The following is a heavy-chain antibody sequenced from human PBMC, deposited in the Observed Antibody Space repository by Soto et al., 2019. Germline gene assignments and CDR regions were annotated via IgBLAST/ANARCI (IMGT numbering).Heavy chain of an antibody. Sequence: EVQLLESGGGLVQPGGSLRLSCAGSGFTFSSYAMSWVRQAPGKGLEWVSAISGSGSSTYYADSLKGRFTISRDNSKNTLYLQMNSLRAEDTAVYYCAKNLRMVATRYSDYWGEGTLVTVSS. CDR1: GFTFSSYA. J-gene: IGHJ4*02. V-gene: IGHV3-23*01. CDR3: AKNLRMVATRYSDY. CDR2: ISGSGSST. D-gene: IGHD5-12*01.